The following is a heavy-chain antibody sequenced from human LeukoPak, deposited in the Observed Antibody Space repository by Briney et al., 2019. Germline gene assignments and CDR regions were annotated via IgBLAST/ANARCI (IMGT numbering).Heavy chain of an antibody. J-gene: IGHJ3*02. CDR2: ISGGGGST. CDR3: ARDYDFWSGYSDDAFDI. D-gene: IGHD3-3*01. CDR1: GFTFSSYA. V-gene: IGHV3-23*01. Sequence: PGGSLRLSCAPSGFTFSSYAMSWVRQAPGKGLEWVSAISGGGGSTYYADSVKGRFTISRDNSKNTLYLQMNSLRAEDTAVYYCARDYDFWSGYSDDAFDIWGQGTMVTVSS.